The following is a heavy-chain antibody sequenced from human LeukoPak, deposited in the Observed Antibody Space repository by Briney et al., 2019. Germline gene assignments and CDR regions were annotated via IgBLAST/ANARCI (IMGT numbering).Heavy chain of an antibody. Sequence: GGSLRLSCAASGFTFSSYWMHWVRQAPGKGLVWVSRISSDGSSTTYADSVKGRFTISRDNAKNTLYLQVDSLRGEDSAVYFCTVDTDYFEGLGFPRPALNDYWGQGTLVTVSS. V-gene: IGHV3-74*01. CDR1: GFTFSSYW. CDR2: ISSDGSST. J-gene: IGHJ4*02. D-gene: IGHD3-22*01. CDR3: TVDTDYFEGLGFPRPALNDY.